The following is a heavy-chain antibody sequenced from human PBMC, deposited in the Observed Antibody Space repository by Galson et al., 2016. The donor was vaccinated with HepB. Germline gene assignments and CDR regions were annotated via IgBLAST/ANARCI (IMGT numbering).Heavy chain of an antibody. D-gene: IGHD1-26*01. CDR1: ALSVSDDY. V-gene: IGHV3-66*01. CDR3: ARGSDLGSF. CDR2: IYSGAAT. Sequence: SLRLSCAASALSVSDDYMNWVRQPPGKGLGWVSLIYSGAATYYADSVKGRFIISTDSSKNTLYLQMNSLRVEDTAVYYCARGSDLGSFWGQGTLVTVSS. J-gene: IGHJ4*02.